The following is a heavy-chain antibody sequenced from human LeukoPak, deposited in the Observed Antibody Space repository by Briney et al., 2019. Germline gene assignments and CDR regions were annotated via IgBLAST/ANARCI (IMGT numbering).Heavy chain of an antibody. V-gene: IGHV3-48*03. J-gene: IGHJ6*04. D-gene: IGHD3-10*02. CDR1: GFTFSSYE. CDR2: ISSTGITI. CDR3: AELGITMIGGV. Sequence: GGSLRLSCAASGFTFSSYEMNWVRQAPGKGLEWVSYISSTGITIYYADSVKGRFTISRDNAKDSLYLQMNSLRAEDTAVYYCAELGITMIGGVWGEGTTVTISS.